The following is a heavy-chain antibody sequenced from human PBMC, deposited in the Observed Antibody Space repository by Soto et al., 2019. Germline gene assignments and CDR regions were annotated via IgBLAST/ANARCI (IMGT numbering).Heavy chain of an antibody. Sequence: GGSLRLSCAASGFTFPRHAMSWVRQAPGKGLEWVSGISGRGDATYYADSVEGRFTISRDISQNTLYLQMNSLRVEDTAMYYSTRELVTTIIGYWGLGTLVTVSS. D-gene: IGHD5-12*01. CDR1: GFTFPRHA. CDR2: ISGRGDAT. V-gene: IGHV3-23*01. CDR3: TRELVTTIIGY. J-gene: IGHJ4*02.